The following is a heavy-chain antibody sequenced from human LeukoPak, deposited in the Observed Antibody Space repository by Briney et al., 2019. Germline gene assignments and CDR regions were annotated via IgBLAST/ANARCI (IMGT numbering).Heavy chain of an antibody. J-gene: IGHJ4*02. V-gene: IGHV1-2*06. CDR2: INPNSGGT. CDR3: ARVGRELYSSCMAVAGHRIDY. D-gene: IGHD6-19*01. Sequence: GASVKVSCKASGYTFTGYYMHWVRQAPGQGLEWMGRINPNSGGTNYAQKFQGRVTMTRDTSISTAYMELSRLRSDDTAVYYCARVGRELYSSCMAVAGHRIDYWGQGTLVTVSS. CDR1: GYTFTGYY.